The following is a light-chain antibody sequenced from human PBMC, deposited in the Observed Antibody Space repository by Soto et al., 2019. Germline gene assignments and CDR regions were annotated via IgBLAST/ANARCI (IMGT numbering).Light chain of an antibody. CDR2: GAS. CDR1: QSVSSSY. CDR3: QLYGSSSFT. V-gene: IGKV3-20*01. Sequence: EIVLTQSPGTLSLSPGERATLSCTASQSVSSSYLAWYQQKPGQAPRLLIYGASSRATGIPDRFSGSGSGTDFTLTISRLEPEDFAVYYCQLYGSSSFTFGQGTKLEI. J-gene: IGKJ2*01.